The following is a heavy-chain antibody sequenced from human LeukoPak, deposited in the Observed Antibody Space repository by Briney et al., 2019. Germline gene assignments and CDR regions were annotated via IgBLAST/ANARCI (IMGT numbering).Heavy chain of an antibody. Sequence: PGGSLRLSCAASGFTFSSYSMNWVRQAPGKGLEWVSYISSSSSTIYYADSVKGRFTISRDNAKNSLYLQMNSLGAEDTAVYYCARDSHYYYMDVWGKGTTVTVSS. CDR3: ARDSHYYYMDV. J-gene: IGHJ6*03. CDR2: ISSSSSTI. V-gene: IGHV3-48*04. CDR1: GFTFSSYS.